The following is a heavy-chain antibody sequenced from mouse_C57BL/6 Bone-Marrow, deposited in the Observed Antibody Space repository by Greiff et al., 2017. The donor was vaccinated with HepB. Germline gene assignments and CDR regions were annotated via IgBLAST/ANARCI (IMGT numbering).Heavy chain of an antibody. CDR1: GYTFTSYW. CDR2: IDPSDSET. D-gene: IGHD1-1*01. Sequence: QVQLQQPGAELVRPGSSVKLSCKASGYTFTSYWMHWVKQRPIQGLEWIGNIDPSDSETHYNQKFKDKATLTVDKSSSTAYMQLSSLTSEDSAVYYCARTGVYYYPGWFAYWGQGTLVTVSA. V-gene: IGHV1-52*01. CDR3: ARTGVYYYPGWFAY. J-gene: IGHJ3*01.